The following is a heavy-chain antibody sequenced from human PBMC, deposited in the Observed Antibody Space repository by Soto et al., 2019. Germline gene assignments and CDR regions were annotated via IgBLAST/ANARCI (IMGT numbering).Heavy chain of an antibody. CDR3: AASASSSWQHDY. J-gene: IGHJ4*02. D-gene: IGHD6-13*01. CDR2: IIPIFETA. CDR1: GDSFSSYA. Sequence: QVQLVQSGAEMKKPGSSVKVSCKVSGDSFSSYAISWVRQAPGEGLEWVGGIIPIFETANYAQNFQGRVTITAVESTTTAYLEVPRPSPQDTAVLWCAASASSSWQHDYWGQGTLITVSS. V-gene: IGHV1-69*01.